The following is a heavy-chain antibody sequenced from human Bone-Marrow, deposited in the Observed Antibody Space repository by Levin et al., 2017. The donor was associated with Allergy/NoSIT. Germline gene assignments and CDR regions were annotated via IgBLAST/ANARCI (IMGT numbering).Heavy chain of an antibody. J-gene: IGHJ5*02. Sequence: KISCKASGGTFSSYAISWVRQAPGQGLEWMGGIIPIFGTANYAQKFQGRVTITADKSTSTAYMELSSLRSEDTAVYYCARSSSIAALYNWFDPWGQGTLVTVSS. CDR1: GGTFSSYA. D-gene: IGHD6-6*01. CDR2: IIPIFGTA. CDR3: ARSSSIAALYNWFDP. V-gene: IGHV1-69*06.